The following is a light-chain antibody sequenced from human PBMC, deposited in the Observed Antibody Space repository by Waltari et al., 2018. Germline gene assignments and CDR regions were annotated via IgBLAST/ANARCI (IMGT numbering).Light chain of an antibody. CDR2: EAS. V-gene: IGKV1-NL1*01. J-gene: IGKJ1*01. CDR1: QGISNS. Sequence: DIQMTHSPSSLSASVGGSVPITCRASQGISNSLAWYQQTPENAPKLLLYEASKLESGVPSRFSGGGSGTDFSLTISSLQPEDFATYYCQQYYETPRTFGQGTKVEIK. CDR3: QQYYETPRT.